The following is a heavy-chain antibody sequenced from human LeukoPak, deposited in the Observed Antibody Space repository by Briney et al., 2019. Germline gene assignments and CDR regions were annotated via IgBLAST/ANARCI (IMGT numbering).Heavy chain of an antibody. J-gene: IGHJ4*02. CDR3: ARDVWFGERNFDY. CDR2: ISAYNGNT. CDR1: GYTFTGYY. V-gene: IGHV1-18*04. Sequence: ASVKVSCKASGYTFTGYYIHWVRQAPGQGLEWMGWISAYNGNTNYAQKLQGRVTMTTDTSTSTASMELRSLRSDDTAVYYCARDVWFGERNFDYWGQGTLVTVSS. D-gene: IGHD3-10*01.